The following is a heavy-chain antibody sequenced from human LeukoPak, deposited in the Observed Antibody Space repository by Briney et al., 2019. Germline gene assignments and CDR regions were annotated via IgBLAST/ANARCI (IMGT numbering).Heavy chain of an antibody. CDR3: ARAIAVAGPYYFDY. D-gene: IGHD6-19*01. V-gene: IGHV3-21*01. CDR1: GFTFSDYT. J-gene: IGHJ4*02. CDR2: IGSVTTYI. Sequence: PGGSVILSCAASGFTFSDYTMNWVRQAPGKGLEWVSSIGSVTTYIYYADSVKGRFTISRDNAKNSLSLQMNSLRAEDTAVYYCARAIAVAGPYYFDYGGQGTLVSVSS.